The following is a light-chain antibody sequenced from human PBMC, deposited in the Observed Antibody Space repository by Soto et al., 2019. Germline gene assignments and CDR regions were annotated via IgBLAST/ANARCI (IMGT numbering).Light chain of an antibody. V-gene: IGKV3-15*01. J-gene: IGKJ1*01. CDR1: QTIGNN. CDR3: HHYNSGLQT. CDR2: GAS. Sequence: EIVMTQSPATLSVSPGERATLSCKASQTIGNNLAWYQQRPGQAPRLLIFGASTRATGISARFSGSGSGTAFTLTINSLQSEDFAVYYWHHYNSGLQTFGQGTKVEVK.